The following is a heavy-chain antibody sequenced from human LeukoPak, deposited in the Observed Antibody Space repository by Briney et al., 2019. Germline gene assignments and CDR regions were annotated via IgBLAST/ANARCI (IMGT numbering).Heavy chain of an antibody. CDR3: AKGKYDSSGYYYHGGADY. CDR1: GFTFSSYA. V-gene: IGHV3-23*01. CDR2: ISGSGGST. J-gene: IGHJ4*02. D-gene: IGHD3-22*01. Sequence: QPGGSLRLSCAASGFTFSSYAMNWVRQAPGKGLEWVSAISGSGGSTYYADSVKGRFTISRDNSKNTLYLQMNSLRAEDTAVYYCAKGKYDSSGYYYHGGADYWGQGTLVTVSS.